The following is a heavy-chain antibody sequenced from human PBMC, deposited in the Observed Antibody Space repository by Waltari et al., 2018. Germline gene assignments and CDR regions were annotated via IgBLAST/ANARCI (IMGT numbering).Heavy chain of an antibody. J-gene: IGHJ4*02. V-gene: IGHV3-30*03. CDR3: ARHWYEHQLFDR. CDR2: LSGDGTSA. CDR1: EFTLGNYG. D-gene: IGHD1-1*01. Sequence: QVPLVESGGGVVQPGRSLRLSCVASEFTLGNYGMNWVRQAPGKGLEWVALLSGDGTSAYYAASVRGRFTISRDSPKNTLYLQMNSLRPEDTAVYYCARHWYEHQLFDRWGQGTLVTVS.